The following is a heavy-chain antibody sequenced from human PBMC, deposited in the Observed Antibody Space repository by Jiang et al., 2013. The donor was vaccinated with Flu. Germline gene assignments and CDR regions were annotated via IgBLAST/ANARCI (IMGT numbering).Heavy chain of an antibody. D-gene: IGHD3-22*01. J-gene: IGHJ6*03. V-gene: IGHV4-30-4*01. CDR1: GGSISSGDYY. CDR3: ARDGSEYYYDSSGIPYTPPLYMDV. CDR2: IYYSGST. Sequence: GSGLVKPSQTLSLTCTVSGGSISSGDYYWSWIRQPPGKGLEWIGYIYYSGSTYYNPSLKSRVTISVDTSKNQFSLKLSSVTAADTAVYYCARDGSEYYYDSSGIPYTPPLYMDVWGKGTTVTVSS.